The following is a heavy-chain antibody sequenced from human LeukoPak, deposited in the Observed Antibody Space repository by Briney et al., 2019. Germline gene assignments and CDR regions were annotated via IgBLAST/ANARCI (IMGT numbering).Heavy chain of an antibody. Sequence: AGGSLRLSCAASGFTFNTFNMNWVRQARGKGLEWVSSITSGGDYIYYADSVKGRFTTSSDNAKNTLSLQLNSLRVEDTAVYYCARGHYDVLAASYKWTPDYWGQGTLVTVSS. CDR2: ITSGGDYI. V-gene: IGHV3-21*01. J-gene: IGHJ4*02. CDR3: ARGHYDVLAASYKWTPDY. CDR1: GFTFNTFN. D-gene: IGHD3-9*01.